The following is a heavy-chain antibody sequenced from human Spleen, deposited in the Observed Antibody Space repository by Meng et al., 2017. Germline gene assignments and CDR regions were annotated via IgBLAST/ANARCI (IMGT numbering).Heavy chain of an antibody. D-gene: IGHD6-13*01. V-gene: IGHV3-20*04. CDR3: ARSGYSSSWYFDN. Sequence: GESLKISCAASGFTFDDYGMSWVRQAPGKGLEWVSGINWNGGSTGYADSVKGRFTISRDNSKNTLYLQMNSLRAEDTAVYYCARSGYSSSWYFDNWGQGTLVTVSS. J-gene: IGHJ4*02. CDR2: INWNGGST. CDR1: GFTFDDYG.